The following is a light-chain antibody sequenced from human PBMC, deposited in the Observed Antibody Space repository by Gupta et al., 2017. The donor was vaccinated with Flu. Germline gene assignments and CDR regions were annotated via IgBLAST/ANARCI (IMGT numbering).Light chain of an antibody. V-gene: IGKV3-20*01. CDR3: QQDASLFWT. CDR1: QRVRSDY. Sequence: GTLSLSPGERATLSCRASQRVRSDYVAWYQQKPGQAPRLLIYGASRRATNIPDRFSGSGSGTELSLTISRLEPEDFAVYHCQQDASLFWTFGQGTKVEMK. J-gene: IGKJ1*01. CDR2: GAS.